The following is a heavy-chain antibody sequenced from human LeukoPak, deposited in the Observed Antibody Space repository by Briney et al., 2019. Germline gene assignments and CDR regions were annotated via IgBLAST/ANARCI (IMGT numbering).Heavy chain of an antibody. J-gene: IGHJ4*02. V-gene: IGHV4-59*12. CDR1: GGSISSYY. CDR3: ASRFDGSGSFVY. D-gene: IGHD3-10*01. CDR2: IHHSGST. Sequence: ASETLSLTCTVSGGSISSYYWSWVRQPPGKGLEWIGEIHHSGSTTYNPSLKSRVTISVDKSKNQFSLRLTSVTAADTAVYYCASRFDGSGSFVYWGQGTLVTVSS.